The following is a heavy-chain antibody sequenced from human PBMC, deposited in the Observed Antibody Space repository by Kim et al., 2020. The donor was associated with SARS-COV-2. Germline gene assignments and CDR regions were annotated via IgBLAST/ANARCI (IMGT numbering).Heavy chain of an antibody. CDR1: GGSISTDNYF. D-gene: IGHD1-26*01. CDR3: ASFSRSGSYGF. J-gene: IGHJ4*02. Sequence: SETLSLTCSVSGGSISTDNYFWGWIRQPPGEGLEWIGSIHYSGTTQYNSSLKSRVTISVDTSKNQFSLELTSVTAADTSVYFCASFSRSGSYGFWGQGTLVTGSS. V-gene: IGHV4-39*01. CDR2: IHYSGTT.